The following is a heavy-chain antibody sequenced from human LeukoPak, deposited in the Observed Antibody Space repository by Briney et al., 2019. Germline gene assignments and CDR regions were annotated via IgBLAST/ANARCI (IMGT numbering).Heavy chain of an antibody. CDR3: AKGGSTSCYL. J-gene: IGHJ4*02. V-gene: IGHV3-7*03. Sequence: GGSLRLSCAASRFTFSSYWMSWVRQAPGKGLEWVANIRQDGSEKYYVDSVKGRFTISRDNSKNTLYLQMNSLRAEDTAVYYCAKGGSTSCYLWGQGTLVTVSS. D-gene: IGHD2-2*01. CDR2: IRQDGSEK. CDR1: RFTFSSYW.